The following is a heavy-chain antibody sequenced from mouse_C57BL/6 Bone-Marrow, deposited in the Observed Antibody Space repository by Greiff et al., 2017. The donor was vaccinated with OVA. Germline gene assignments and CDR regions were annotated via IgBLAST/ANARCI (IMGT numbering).Heavy chain of an antibody. CDR2: INPNNGGT. Sequence: EVQLQQSGPELVKPGASVKISCKASGYTFTDYYMNWVKQSHGKSLEWIGDINPNNGGTSYNQKFKGKATLTVDKSSSTAYMELRSLTSEDSAVYYGARPRYDYDEAWFAYWGQGTLVTVSA. J-gene: IGHJ3*01. CDR1: GYTFTDYY. CDR3: ARPRYDYDEAWFAY. D-gene: IGHD2-4*01. V-gene: IGHV1-26*01.